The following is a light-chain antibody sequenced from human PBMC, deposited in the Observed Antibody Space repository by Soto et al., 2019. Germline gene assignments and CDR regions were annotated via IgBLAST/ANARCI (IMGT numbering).Light chain of an antibody. CDR1: QSVSSSS. CDR2: DAS. Sequence: EIVLTQSPGTLSLSPGERATLSCRASQSVSSSSLAWYQQKPGQAPRLLVYDASNRATGIPARFSGSGSGTDFTLTISSLEPEDFAVYYCQQRSNWPPITFGQGTQREIK. CDR3: QQRSNWPPIT. V-gene: IGKV3-11*01. J-gene: IGKJ5*01.